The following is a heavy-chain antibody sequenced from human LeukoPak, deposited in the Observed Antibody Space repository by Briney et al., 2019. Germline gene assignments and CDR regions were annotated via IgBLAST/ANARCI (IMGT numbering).Heavy chain of an antibody. CDR2: IIPIFGTA. Sequence: SVKVSCKASGGTFSSYAISWVRQAPGQGLEWMGGIIPIFGTANYAQKFQGRVTITADESTSTAYIELSSLRSEDTAVYYCAAYSTTGYYYDSSGPFDYWGQGTLVTVSS. CDR1: GGTFSSYA. D-gene: IGHD3-22*01. CDR3: AAYSTTGYYYDSSGPFDY. J-gene: IGHJ4*02. V-gene: IGHV1-69*13.